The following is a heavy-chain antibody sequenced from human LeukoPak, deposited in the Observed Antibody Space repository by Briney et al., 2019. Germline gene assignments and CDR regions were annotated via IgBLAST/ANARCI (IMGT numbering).Heavy chain of an antibody. J-gene: IGHJ4*02. CDR2: ISGRSDKT. V-gene: IGHV3-23*01. CDR3: TRLHGSGTFYPNFDY. CDR1: GFTFSNYE. D-gene: IGHD1-26*01. Sequence: GGSLRLSCAASGFTFSNYEMSWVRQAPGKGLEWVSIISGRSDKTYYADSVKGRFTISRDNSKNTLFLQMSSLRAEDTALYYCTRLHGSGTFYPNFDYWGQGTLVTVSS.